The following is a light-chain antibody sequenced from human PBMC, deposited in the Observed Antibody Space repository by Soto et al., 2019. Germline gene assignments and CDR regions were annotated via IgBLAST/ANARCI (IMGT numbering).Light chain of an antibody. J-gene: IGKJ1*01. CDR1: QTIRIF. CDR2: SAS. Sequence: DIQMTQSPSSLSASVGDRVTITCRASQTIRIFLNWYQQKPGKAPDLLIYSASNLQGGVPSRFSGSGSGTDFTLTISSLQPDDVATYYCQETYGAPPWTFGQGTKVDI. V-gene: IGKV1-39*01. CDR3: QETYGAPPWT.